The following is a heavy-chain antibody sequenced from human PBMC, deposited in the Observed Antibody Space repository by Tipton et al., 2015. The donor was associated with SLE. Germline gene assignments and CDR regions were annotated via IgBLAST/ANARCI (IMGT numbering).Heavy chain of an antibody. CDR2: IYYSGST. J-gene: IGHJ4*02. D-gene: IGHD6-6*01. CDR1: GGSVSSGSYY. V-gene: IGHV4-61*01. CDR3: ASYSSSYFDY. Sequence: TLSLTCTVSGGSVSSGSYYWSWIRQPPGKGLEWIGYIYYSGSTHYNPSLKSRVTISVDTSKNQFSLKLSSVTAADTAVYYCASYSSSYFDYWGQGTLVPVSS.